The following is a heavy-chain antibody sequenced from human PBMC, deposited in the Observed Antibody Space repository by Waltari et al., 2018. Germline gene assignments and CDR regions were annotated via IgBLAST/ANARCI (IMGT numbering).Heavy chain of an antibody. CDR2: FYPSGST. J-gene: IGHJ4*02. CDR1: GGSISSYY. V-gene: IGHV4-4*07. D-gene: IGHD6-13*01. CDR3: ARAGYSNPEEFDY. Sequence: QVQLQESGPGLVKPSETLSLTCTVSGGSISSYYWSWIRQPAGKGLEWLGRFYPSGSTNYNPSLKSRVTISVDKSKNQFSLKLSSVTAADTAVYYCARAGYSNPEEFDYWGQGTLVTVSS.